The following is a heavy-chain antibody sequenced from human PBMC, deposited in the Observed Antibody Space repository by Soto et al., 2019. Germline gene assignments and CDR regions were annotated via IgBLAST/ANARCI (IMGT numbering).Heavy chain of an antibody. CDR1: GGTFSNSI. Sequence: QVQLVQSGAEVKKPGSSVRVSCKASGGTFSNSIINWVRQAPGQGLEWMGGITPIFGTANYAQKFQDRVTIPADASTTTAYMVLNSVRSEDTAVYYCASCGLTDPYWGQGTLVTVSS. J-gene: IGHJ4*02. D-gene: IGHD2-21*01. CDR3: ASCGLTDPY. CDR2: ITPIFGTA. V-gene: IGHV1-69*12.